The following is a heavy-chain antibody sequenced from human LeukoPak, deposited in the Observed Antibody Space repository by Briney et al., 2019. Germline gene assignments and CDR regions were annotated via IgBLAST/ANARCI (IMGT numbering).Heavy chain of an antibody. V-gene: IGHV4-38-2*01. D-gene: IGHD3-16*02. J-gene: IGHJ3*02. CDR3: AMLRLGELSLLANAYDI. CDR2: VHQTGSP. CDR1: GASVNSDQY. Sequence: SETLSLTCDVSGASVNSDQYWGWMRHSPGAGREWIGSVHQTGSPYYNPSLGSRVSLSIDSTKNSFSLRLTSVTAADTAVYYCAMLRLGELSLLANAYDIWGQGTMVIVSS.